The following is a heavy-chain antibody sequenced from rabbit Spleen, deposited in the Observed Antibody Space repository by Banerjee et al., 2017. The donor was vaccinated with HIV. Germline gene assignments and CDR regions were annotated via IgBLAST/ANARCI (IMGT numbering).Heavy chain of an antibody. CDR1: RFSFSVKYI. CDR2: INTDSGNT. CDR3: AKDMTNFIGWSCRS. D-gene: IGHD2-1*01. J-gene: IGHJ6*01. Sequence: QEQLVEFGGDMVQPEGSLTLTCTASRFSFSVKYIMCWVRQAPGKGPEWIACINTDSGNTLSPNWAIARFTISKTAPTAITLQKTSMTAADTATYFCAKDMTNFIGWSCRSWGPGTLVTVS. V-gene: IGHV1S45*01.